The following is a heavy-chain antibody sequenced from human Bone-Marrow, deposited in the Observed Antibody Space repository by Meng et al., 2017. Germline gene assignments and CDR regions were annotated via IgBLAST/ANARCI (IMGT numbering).Heavy chain of an antibody. CDR1: GFTFSSYS. CDR3: ARTISHYYDSSGYYYDYYYGMDV. J-gene: IGHJ6*02. CDR2: ISSSSGYI. Sequence: GESLKISCAASGFTFSSYSMNWVRQAPGKGLEWVSSISSSSGYIYYADSVKGRFTISRDNAKNSLYLQMNSLRAEDTAVYYCARTISHYYDSSGYYYDYYYGMDVWGQGTTVTVSS. V-gene: IGHV3-21*01. D-gene: IGHD3-22*01.